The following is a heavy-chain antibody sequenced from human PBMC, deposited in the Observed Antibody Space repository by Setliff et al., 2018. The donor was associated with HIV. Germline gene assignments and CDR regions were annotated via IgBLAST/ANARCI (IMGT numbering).Heavy chain of an antibody. J-gene: IGHJ4*02. CDR2: TIPMFGTA. CDR1: GGTLGIYG. D-gene: IGHD2-2*01. CDR3: ARESACSSTSCPKVLDY. Sequence: SVKVSCKASGGTLGIYGISWVRQAPGQGLEWMGGTIPMFGTANYAQKFHGRVTITEDEPTNTGYMELSGLRFEDTAVYYCARESACSSTSCPKVLDYWGQGALVTVFS. V-gene: IGHV1-69*13.